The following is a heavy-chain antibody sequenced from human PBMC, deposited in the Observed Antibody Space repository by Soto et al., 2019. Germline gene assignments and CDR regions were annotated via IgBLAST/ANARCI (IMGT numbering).Heavy chain of an antibody. CDR2: IYHSGST. CDR3: ARTVTVTTRVFDY. V-gene: IGHV4-4*02. D-gene: IGHD4-17*01. Sequence: QVQLQESGPGLVKPSGTLSLTCAVSSGSISSSNWWSWVRQPPGQGLEWIGEIYHSGSTNYNPSLMRRVTITVDKSKHQFTLKLSAVTAADTAGYYCARTVTVTTRVFDYWGQGTLVTVSS. J-gene: IGHJ4*02. CDR1: SGSISSSNW.